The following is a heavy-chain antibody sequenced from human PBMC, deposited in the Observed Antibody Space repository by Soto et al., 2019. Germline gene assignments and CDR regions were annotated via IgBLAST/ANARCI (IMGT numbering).Heavy chain of an antibody. D-gene: IGHD6-19*01. V-gene: IGHV4-4*07. J-gene: IGHJ3*02. CDR3: ARALDSSGWYGDDAFDI. Sequence: ETLSLTCTVSGGSISNKYWSWIRQPAGKGLEWIGRMSSSGVTNYSPSLKSRVTMSVEMSKNQFSLKLSSVTATDAAVYYCARALDSSGWYGDDAFDIWGQGTLVTVSS. CDR2: MSSSGVT. CDR1: GGSISNKY.